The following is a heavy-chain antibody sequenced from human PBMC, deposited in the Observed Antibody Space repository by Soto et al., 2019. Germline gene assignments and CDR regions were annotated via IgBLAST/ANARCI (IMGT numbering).Heavy chain of an antibody. CDR2: INHSGST. J-gene: IGHJ5*02. V-gene: IGHV4-34*01. Sequence: QVQLQQWGAGLLKPSETLSLTCAVYGGSFSGYYWSWIRQPPGKGLEWIGEINHSGSTNYNPSLKSRVTISVDTSKNQFSLKLSSVTAADTAVYYCARGVRYSSSSLWFDPWGQGTLVTVSS. CDR3: ARGVRYSSSSLWFDP. CDR1: GGSFSGYY. D-gene: IGHD6-6*01.